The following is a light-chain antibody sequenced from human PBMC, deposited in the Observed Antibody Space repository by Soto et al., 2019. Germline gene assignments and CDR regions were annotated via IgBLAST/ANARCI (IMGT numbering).Light chain of an antibody. V-gene: IGLV1-40*01. CDR2: GNS. CDR3: QSYYSSLSRV. Sequence: QSALTQPPSVSGAPGQRVTISCTGSSSNIGAGYDVHWYQQLPGTAPKLLIYGNSNRPSGVPDRFSGSKSGTSASLAITGLQAEDEADYYCQSYYSSLSRVFGTGTKVTV. J-gene: IGLJ1*01. CDR1: SSNIGAGYD.